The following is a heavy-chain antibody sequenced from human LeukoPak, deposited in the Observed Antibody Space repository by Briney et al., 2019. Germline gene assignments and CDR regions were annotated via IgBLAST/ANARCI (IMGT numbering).Heavy chain of an antibody. D-gene: IGHD3-10*01. J-gene: IGHJ4*02. Sequence: SETLSLTCTVSGGSISSYYWSWIRQPPGKGLEWIGYIYYSGSTNYNPSLKSRVTISVDTSKDQFSLKLSSVTAADTAVYYCARDYGVFDYWGQGTLVTVSS. CDR2: IYYSGST. V-gene: IGHV4-59*01. CDR1: GGSISSYY. CDR3: ARDYGVFDY.